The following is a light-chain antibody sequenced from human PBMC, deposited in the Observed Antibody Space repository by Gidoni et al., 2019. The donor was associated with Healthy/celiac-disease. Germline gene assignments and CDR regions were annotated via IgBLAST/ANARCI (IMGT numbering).Light chain of an antibody. CDR3: SSYAGGNNFV. J-gene: IGLJ1*01. V-gene: IGLV2-8*01. CDR2: DVN. Sequence: QSALTQPPSASGSPGQLVTISCTGTSADLDYYNSVSWYQQHPGKAPKLVIYDVNKRPSGVPDRFSGSKSGNTASLTVSGLQAEDEAEYYCSSYAGGNNFVFGSGTKVTVL. CDR1: SADLDYYNS.